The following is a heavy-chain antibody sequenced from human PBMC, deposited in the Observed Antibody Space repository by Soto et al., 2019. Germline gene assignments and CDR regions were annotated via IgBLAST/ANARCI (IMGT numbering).Heavy chain of an antibody. Sequence: EVQLLESGGDFVQPGGSLRISCAASGFTFSSYSMTWVRQAPGKGMEWVSTISGSGGSTYYKDSLKGRFTISRDNSKNTLYLQMNSLRAEDAAVYYWAKDWTAIWGQGTMVTVSS. CDR1: GFTFSSYS. V-gene: IGHV3-23*01. D-gene: IGHD2-21*02. CDR3: AKDWTAI. CDR2: ISGSGGST. J-gene: IGHJ3*02.